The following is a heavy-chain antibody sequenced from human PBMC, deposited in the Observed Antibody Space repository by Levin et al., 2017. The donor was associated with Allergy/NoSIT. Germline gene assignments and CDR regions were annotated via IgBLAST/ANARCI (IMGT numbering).Heavy chain of an antibody. D-gene: IGHD4-17*01. V-gene: IGHV3-33*01. J-gene: IGHJ4*02. CDR1: GFTFSSYG. Sequence: GESLKISCAASGFTFSSYGMHWVRQAPGKGLEWVAVIWYDGSNKYYADSVKGRFTISRDNSKNTLYLQMNSLRAEDTAVYYCARDSTTQFDYWGQGTLVTVSS. CDR2: IWYDGSNK. CDR3: ARDSTTQFDY.